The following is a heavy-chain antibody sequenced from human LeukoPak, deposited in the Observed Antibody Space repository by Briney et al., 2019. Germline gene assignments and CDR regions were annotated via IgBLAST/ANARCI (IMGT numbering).Heavy chain of an antibody. CDR1: GGSISSYY. J-gene: IGHJ3*02. Sequence: SETLSLTCTVSGGSISSYYWSWIRQPAGKGLEWIGRIYTSGSTNYNPSLKSRVTMSVDTSKNQFSLKLSSVTAADTAVYYCASDTYYYDSSHAFDIWGQGTMVTVSS. D-gene: IGHD3-22*01. CDR3: ASDTYYYDSSHAFDI. V-gene: IGHV4-4*07. CDR2: IYTSGST.